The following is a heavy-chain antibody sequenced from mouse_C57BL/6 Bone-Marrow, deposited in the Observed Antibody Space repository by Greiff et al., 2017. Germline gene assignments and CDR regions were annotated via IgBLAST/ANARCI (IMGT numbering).Heavy chain of an antibody. J-gene: IGHJ1*03. CDR1: GFTFSSYA. Sequence: EVMLVESGGGLVKPGGSLKLSCAASGFTFSSYAMSWVRQTPEKRLEWVATISDGGSYTYYPDNVKGRFTISRDNAKNNLYLQMSHLKSEDTAMYYCAREPFYDGYHWYFDVWGTGTTVTVSS. D-gene: IGHD2-3*01. V-gene: IGHV5-4*01. CDR3: AREPFYDGYHWYFDV. CDR2: ISDGGSYT.